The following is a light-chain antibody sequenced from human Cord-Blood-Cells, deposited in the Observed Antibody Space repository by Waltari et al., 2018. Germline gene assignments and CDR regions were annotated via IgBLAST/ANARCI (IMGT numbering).Light chain of an antibody. V-gene: IGLV2-14*01. J-gene: IGLJ1*01. CDR2: EVS. CDR1: SSDVGGYNY. Sequence: QSALTQPASVSGSPGQSITISCTGTSSDVGGYNYVSWYQQHTVKAPKLMIYEVSNRPSGVANRFSGSKSGNTASLTISGLQAEDEADYYCSSYTSSSTYVFGTGTKVTVL. CDR3: SSYTSSSTYV.